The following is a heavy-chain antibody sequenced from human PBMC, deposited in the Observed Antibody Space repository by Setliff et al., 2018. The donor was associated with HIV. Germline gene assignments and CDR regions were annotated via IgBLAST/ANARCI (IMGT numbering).Heavy chain of an antibody. CDR2: GYYSGIT. Sequence: LSLTCTVSGGSISNYYWSWIRQPPGKGLEWIGCGYYSGITHYDPSLKSRVSISVDASKNQFSLRLNSVTVADTAVYFCARSSRGSPRDLDYWGPGTLVTVSS. CDR3: ARSSRGSPRDLDY. D-gene: IGHD6-6*01. J-gene: IGHJ4*02. CDR1: GGSISNYY. V-gene: IGHV4-59*08.